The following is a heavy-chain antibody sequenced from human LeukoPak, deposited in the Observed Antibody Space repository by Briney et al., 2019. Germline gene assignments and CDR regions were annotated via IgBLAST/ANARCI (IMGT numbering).Heavy chain of an antibody. V-gene: IGHV3-7*01. CDR1: GFTFSTNW. J-gene: IGHJ3*02. Sequence: PGWSLRLSCAASGFTFSTNWMSWVRQAPGKGLDWVANIKEDGSETYYVDSVKGRFTISRDNAENSLYLQMNSLRVEDTAVYYCAREGAAAFPLDIWGQGTVVAVSS. D-gene: IGHD6-13*01. CDR3: AREGAAAFPLDI. CDR2: IKEDGSET.